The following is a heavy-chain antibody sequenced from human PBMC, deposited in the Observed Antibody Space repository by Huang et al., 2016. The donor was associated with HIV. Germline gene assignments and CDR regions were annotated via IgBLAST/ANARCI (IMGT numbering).Heavy chain of an antibody. D-gene: IGHD6-19*01. CDR2: IRYDGSNK. J-gene: IGHJ1*01. V-gene: IGHV3-33*08. CDR1: GFTFSSYG. Sequence: QVQLVESGGGVVQPGRSLRLSCAASGFTFSSYGMHWVRQAPGKGLEWVGVIRYDGSNKYYADSVKGRFTISRDNSKNTLYLQMNSLKTEDTAVYYCALKGDSSGWEYFRHWGQGTLVTVSS. CDR3: ALKGDSSGWEYFRH.